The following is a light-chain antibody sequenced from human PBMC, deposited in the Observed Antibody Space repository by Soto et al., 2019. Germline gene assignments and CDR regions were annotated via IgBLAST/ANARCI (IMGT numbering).Light chain of an antibody. CDR3: QQRSSWPLT. CDR2: DAS. V-gene: IGKV3-11*01. CDR1: QSVRSY. Sequence: EIVLTQSPATLSLSPGERATLSCRASQSVRSYLAWYQQKPGQAPRLLIYDASNRATGIPARFSGSGSATDFTLTISSLEPEDFAVDYCQQRSSWPLTFGGGTKVEIK. J-gene: IGKJ4*01.